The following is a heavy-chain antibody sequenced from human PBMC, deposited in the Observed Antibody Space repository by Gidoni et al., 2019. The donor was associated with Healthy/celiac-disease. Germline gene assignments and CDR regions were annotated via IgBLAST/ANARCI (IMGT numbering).Heavy chain of an antibody. V-gene: IGHV3-23*01. CDR2: ISGSGGST. J-gene: IGHJ4*02. CDR1: GFTFSSYG. D-gene: IGHD5-12*01. Sequence: EVLLLESGGGLVQPGGSLRLSCSASGFTFSSYGMRWVRQAPGKGLEWVSAISGSGGSTYYADSVKGRFTISRDNAKNTRYLQMNSLRAEDTAVYYCAKDIVAALNFDYWGQGTLVTVSS. CDR3: AKDIVAALNFDY.